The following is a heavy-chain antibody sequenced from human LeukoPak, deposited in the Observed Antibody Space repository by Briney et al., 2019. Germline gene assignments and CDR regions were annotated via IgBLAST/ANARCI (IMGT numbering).Heavy chain of an antibody. Sequence: PGGSLRLSCAASGFTFSSYTMNWVRLTPGKGLEWVSSISSSSSYIYYADSVKGRFTISRDNAKNSLYLQMNSLRAEDTAVYYCARDERYDFWSGYLYYFDYWGQGTLVTVSS. V-gene: IGHV3-21*01. CDR2: ISSSSSYI. D-gene: IGHD3-3*01. J-gene: IGHJ4*02. CDR1: GFTFSSYT. CDR3: ARDERYDFWSGYLYYFDY.